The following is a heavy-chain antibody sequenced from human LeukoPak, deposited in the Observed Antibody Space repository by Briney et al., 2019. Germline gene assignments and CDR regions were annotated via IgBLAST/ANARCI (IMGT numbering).Heavy chain of an antibody. J-gene: IGHJ4*02. D-gene: IGHD6-19*01. CDR1: GFTFSSYV. V-gene: IGHV3-23*01. Sequence: GGSVRLSCAATGFTFSSYVMNWVRQAPGKGLEWVSVISGGGGSAYCADSVKGRFTISRDNSKNTLYLQMNSLRAEDTAVYYCAKGGKTLAGQFDYWGQGTLVTVSS. CDR2: ISGGGGSA. CDR3: AKGGKTLAGQFDY.